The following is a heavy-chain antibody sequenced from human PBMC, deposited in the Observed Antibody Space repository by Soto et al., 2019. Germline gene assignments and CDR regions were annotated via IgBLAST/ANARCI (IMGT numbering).Heavy chain of an antibody. CDR3: ARERSSWYDY. J-gene: IGHJ4*02. D-gene: IGHD6-13*01. CDR2: ISAYNGNT. Sequence: ASVKVSCRASGYTFTSYVISWLRQAPGQGLEWMGWISAYNGNTNYAQKLQGRVTMTTDTSTSTAYMELRSLRSDDTAVYYCARERSSWYDYWGQGTLVTVSS. CDR1: GYTFTSYV. V-gene: IGHV1-18*01.